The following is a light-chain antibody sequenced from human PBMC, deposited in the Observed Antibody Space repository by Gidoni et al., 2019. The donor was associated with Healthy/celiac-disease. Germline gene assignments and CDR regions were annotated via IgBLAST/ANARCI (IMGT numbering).Light chain of an antibody. CDR2: AAS. CDR3: QQSYSTPTT. CDR1: QSISSY. J-gene: IGKJ2*01. Sequence: DIQMTQSPSSLSASVGDRVTITCRASQSISSYLNWYQQKPGKAPKLLIYAASSLQSGVPSRFSGSGSGTDFTLTISSLQPEDFATYYCQQSYSTPTTVXQXTKLEIK. V-gene: IGKV1-39*01.